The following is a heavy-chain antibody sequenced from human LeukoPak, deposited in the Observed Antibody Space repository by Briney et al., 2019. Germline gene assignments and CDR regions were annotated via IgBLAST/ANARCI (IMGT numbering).Heavy chain of an antibody. CDR2: FDPEDGET. V-gene: IGHV1-24*01. J-gene: IGHJ4*02. CDR3: VRQKESHGNFDY. Sequence: ASVKVSCKVSGYTLTELSMHWVRQAPGKGLEWMGGFDPEDGETIYAQKFQGRVTMTEDTSTDTAYMELSSLRAEDTAVYYCVRQKESHGNFDYWGQGTLVTVSS. D-gene: IGHD1-26*01. CDR1: GYTLTELS.